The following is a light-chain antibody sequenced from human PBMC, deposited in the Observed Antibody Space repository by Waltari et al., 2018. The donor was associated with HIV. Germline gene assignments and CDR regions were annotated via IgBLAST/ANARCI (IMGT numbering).Light chain of an antibody. CDR1: SSHIGNNY. CDR2: NSN. Sequence: QSVLTQPPSVSAAPGQKVFISCSGSSSHIGNNYVSWYPLLPGTAPKLPMYNSNKRPSGIPDRFSGSKSGTSATLAITGLQTGDEADYYCVTWDFSLSAVVFGGGTKLTVL. V-gene: IGLV1-51*01. J-gene: IGLJ3*02. CDR3: VTWDFSLSAVV.